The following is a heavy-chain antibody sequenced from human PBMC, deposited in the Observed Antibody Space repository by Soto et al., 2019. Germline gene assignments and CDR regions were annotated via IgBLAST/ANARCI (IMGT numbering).Heavy chain of an antibody. V-gene: IGHV3-72*01. Sequence: EVQLVESGGGLVQPGGSLRLSCAISGFTLSDHFMDWVRQAPGKGLEWVGRTKHKASSYATEYAASVKGRFTISRDDSYTSLYLQMSSLRTEDTAVYYCVAYPSAYVHWGQGTLVTVSS. CDR2: TKHKASSYAT. CDR3: VAYPSAYVH. D-gene: IGHD5-12*01. CDR1: GFTLSDHF. J-gene: IGHJ4*02.